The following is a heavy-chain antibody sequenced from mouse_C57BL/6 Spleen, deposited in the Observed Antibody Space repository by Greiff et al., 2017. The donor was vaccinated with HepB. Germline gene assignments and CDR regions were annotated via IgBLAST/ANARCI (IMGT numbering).Heavy chain of an antibody. D-gene: IGHD2-13*01. Sequence: EVKLMESGGGLVKPGGSLKLSCAASGFTFSDYGMHWVRQAPEKGLEWVAYISSGSSTIYYADTVKGRFTISRDNAKNTLFLQMTSLRSEDTAMYYCAREDYYGYFDVWGTGTTVTVSS. CDR2: ISSGSSTI. CDR3: AREDYYGYFDV. V-gene: IGHV5-17*01. CDR1: GFTFSDYG. J-gene: IGHJ1*03.